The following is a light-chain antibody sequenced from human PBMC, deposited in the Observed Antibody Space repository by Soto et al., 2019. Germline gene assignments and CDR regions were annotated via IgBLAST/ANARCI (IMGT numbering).Light chain of an antibody. CDR3: QQRGNWPRTWA. CDR2: DAS. V-gene: IGKV3-11*01. J-gene: IGKJ1*01. CDR1: QSISID. Sequence: EIVLTQSPVTLSLSPGEGATLSCKASQSISIDLAWYQQKPGQVPRLLIYDASSRVTGIPGRFTGSGSGTDFTLTISSLEPEDFAVYYCQQRGNWPRTWAFGQGTKVEV.